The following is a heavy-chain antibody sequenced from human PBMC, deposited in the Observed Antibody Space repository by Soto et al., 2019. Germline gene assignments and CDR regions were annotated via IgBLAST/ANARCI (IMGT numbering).Heavy chain of an antibody. CDR3: AADRGDPSGGPYYYYGMDV. V-gene: IGHV1-58*01. J-gene: IGHJ6*02. D-gene: IGHD2-21*01. Sequence: WASVKVSCKASGFTFTSSAVQWVRQARGQRLEWIGWIVVGSGNTNYAQKFQERVTITRDMSTSTAYMELSSLRSEDTAVYYCAADRGDPSGGPYYYYGMDVWGQGTTVTVSS. CDR2: IVVGSGNT. CDR1: GFTFTSSA.